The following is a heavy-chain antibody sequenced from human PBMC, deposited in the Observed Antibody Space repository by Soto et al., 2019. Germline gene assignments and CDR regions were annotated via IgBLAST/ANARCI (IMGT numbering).Heavy chain of an antibody. V-gene: IGHV5-10-1*01. CDR1: VNTFFTFW. J-gene: IGHJ4*02. D-gene: IGHD2-2*01. Sequence: RGESLKISCHGSVNTFFTFWKVRLLQFPGKGLEWVGRIDPGDSSATYSPTFQGHVTISADRSTRSAYLQWRSLRASDTAIYFCARRYCSRADCYSDSWGQGTLVTVSS. CDR3: ARRYCSRADCYSDS. CDR2: IDPGDSSA.